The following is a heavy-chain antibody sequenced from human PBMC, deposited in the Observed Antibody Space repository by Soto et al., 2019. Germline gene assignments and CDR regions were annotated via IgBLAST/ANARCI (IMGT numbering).Heavy chain of an antibody. CDR2: ISYDGSNK. V-gene: IGHV3-30*04. D-gene: IGHD4-4*01. CDR1: GFTFSSYA. CDR3: ARDGYLGGAVRPLDYYYYMDV. Sequence: GGSLRLSCAASGFTFSSYAMHWVRQAPGKGLEWVAVISYDGSNKYYADSVKGRFTISRDNSKNTLYLQMNSLRAEDTAVYYCARDGYLGGAVRPLDYYYYMDVWGKGTTVTVSS. J-gene: IGHJ6*03.